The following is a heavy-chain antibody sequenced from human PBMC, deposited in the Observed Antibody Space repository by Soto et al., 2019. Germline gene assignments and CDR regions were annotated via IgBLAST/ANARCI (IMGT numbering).Heavy chain of an antibody. CDR2: INPRNGDT. Sequence: QEQLVQSGAEVREPGASVKVSCKASGYTFTNNYIQWVRQAPGQVLEWLAMINPRNGDTRHAQVFQGRIALTSDTSTTTSYMEIKSLMSEDTAFYYCARDRPHAWLGPWGQGTLVTVSS. CDR3: ARDRPHAWLGP. V-gene: IGHV1-46*01. CDR1: GYTFTNNY. J-gene: IGHJ5*02.